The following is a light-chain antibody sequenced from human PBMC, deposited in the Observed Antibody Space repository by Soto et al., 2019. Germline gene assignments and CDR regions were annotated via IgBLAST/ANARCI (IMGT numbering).Light chain of an antibody. CDR2: DAS. CDR3: QQYDNLPLT. Sequence: DIQMTQSPASLSSSVGERVTITCQASQDIRNYLNWYQQKPGKAPKLLIYDASNLETGVPSRFSGSGSGTDFTFTISSLQPEDIATYYCQQYDNLPLTFGGGTKVDI. CDR1: QDIRNY. J-gene: IGKJ4*01. V-gene: IGKV1-33*01.